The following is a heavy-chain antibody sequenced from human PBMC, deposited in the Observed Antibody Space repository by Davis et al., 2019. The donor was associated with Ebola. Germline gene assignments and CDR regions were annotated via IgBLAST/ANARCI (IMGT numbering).Heavy chain of an antibody. Sequence: PGGSLRLSCGASGFTFSRHSMNWVRQAPGKGLEWIAFISSGGHDTYYADSVRGRFTISRDNAKNLLYLQLNSLRDEDTALYYCAKDAEDGSGNWFFDFWGRGALVTVSS. V-gene: IGHV3-48*02. CDR2: ISSGGHDT. D-gene: IGHD5-24*01. CDR3: AKDAEDGSGNWFFDF. CDR1: GFTFSRHS. J-gene: IGHJ2*01.